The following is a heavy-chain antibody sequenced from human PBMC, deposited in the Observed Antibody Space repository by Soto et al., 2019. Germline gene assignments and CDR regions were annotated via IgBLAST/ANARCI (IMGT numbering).Heavy chain of an antibody. V-gene: IGHV3-13*01. J-gene: IGHJ2*01. CDR2: IATSGGT. CDR1: GFTFSDYD. D-gene: IGHD5-12*01. Sequence: EVQLVESGGGLVQPGESLRLSCAASGFTFSDYDMHWVRQAAGKGLEWVSAIATSGGTHYADSVKGRFTISRENAKNSLYLQMNSLGAGDTAVYYCAREWLTKGFWYFDLWGRGTLVTVSS. CDR3: AREWLTKGFWYFDL.